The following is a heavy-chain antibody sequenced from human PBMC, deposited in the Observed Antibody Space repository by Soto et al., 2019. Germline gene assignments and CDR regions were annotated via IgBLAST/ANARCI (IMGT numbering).Heavy chain of an antibody. Sequence: PGGSLRLSCAASGFTFSSYSMNWVRQAPGKGLEWVSYISSSSSTIYYADSVKGRFTISRDNAKNSLYLQMNSLRAEDTAVYYCARANYYGSPGDFDDRGQGIRVTVSS. CDR1: GFTFSSYS. CDR2: ISSSSSTI. J-gene: IGHJ4*02. V-gene: IGHV3-48*01. D-gene: IGHD3-10*01. CDR3: ARANYYGSPGDFDD.